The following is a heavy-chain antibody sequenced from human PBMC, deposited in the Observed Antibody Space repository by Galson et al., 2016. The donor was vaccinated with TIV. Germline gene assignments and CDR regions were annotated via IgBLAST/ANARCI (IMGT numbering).Heavy chain of an antibody. J-gene: IGHJ4*02. V-gene: IGHV1-24*01. CDR1: GYTLIEIA. D-gene: IGHD3-22*01. Sequence: SVKVSCKVSGYTLIEIAMHWVRQAPGKGLEWMGGIDPEASKTIYAQKFQGRVTMTEATFTDTAYMELNNLTSDDTAVYYCATVAWFPGLSLDSWGQGTLVTVSS. CDR2: IDPEASKT. CDR3: ATVAWFPGLSLDS.